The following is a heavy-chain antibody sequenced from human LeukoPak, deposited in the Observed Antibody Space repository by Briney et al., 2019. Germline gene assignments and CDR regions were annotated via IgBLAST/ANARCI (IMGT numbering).Heavy chain of an antibody. CDR1: GFSFNIYE. CDR2: ISSTGSII. D-gene: IGHD3-10*02. Sequence: GGSLRLSCAASGFSFNIYEMNWVRQAPGKGLEWVSYISSTGSIILYADSVKGRFTISRDNAKNLVYLEMNSLRAEDTAVYYCAELGITMIGGVWGKGTTVTISS. V-gene: IGHV3-48*03. CDR3: AELGITMIGGV. J-gene: IGHJ6*04.